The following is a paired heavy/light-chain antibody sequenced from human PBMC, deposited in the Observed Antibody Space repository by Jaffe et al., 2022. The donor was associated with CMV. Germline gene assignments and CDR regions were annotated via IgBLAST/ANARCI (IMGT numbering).Light chain of an antibody. Sequence: QSALTQPPSVSGSPGQSVAISCTGTGSDVGSYNRVSWYQQPPGTAPKLMIHEVSHRPSGVPDRFSGSKSGNTASLTISGLQPEDEADYYCASYTSATTWVFGGGTKLTVL. CDR2: EVS. J-gene: IGLJ2*01. V-gene: IGLV2-18*02. CDR3: ASYTSATTWV. CDR1: GSDVGSYNR.
Heavy chain of an antibody. CDR3: ARDGPNWNLQY. D-gene: IGHD1-20*01. V-gene: IGHV3-33*01. J-gene: IGHJ4*02. CDR2: IWSDGSNE. CDR1: GFDFRNSG. Sequence: QVRLLESGGGVVQTGGSLRLSCAVSGFDFRNSGMHWVRQAPGKGLEWLAIIWSDGSNERYANSVKGRFTISRDNSRNTLYLQLNSLRGEDMAVYYCARDGPNWNLQYWGQGTLVTVSS.